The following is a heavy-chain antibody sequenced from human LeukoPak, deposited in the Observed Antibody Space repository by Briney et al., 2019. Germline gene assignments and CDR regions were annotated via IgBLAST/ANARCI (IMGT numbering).Heavy chain of an antibody. Sequence: GGSLRLSWAASGFTFSNYGIHWVRQAPGKGLEWVAVISHDERNKQYGDSVKGRFNISRDNSKNTVYLDMNSLRPEDTAVYYCAKEKSWGILVYWFDPWGQGTLVTVSS. V-gene: IGHV3-30*18. J-gene: IGHJ5*02. CDR1: GFTFSNYG. D-gene: IGHD2-2*01. CDR2: ISHDERNK. CDR3: AKEKSWGILVYWFDP.